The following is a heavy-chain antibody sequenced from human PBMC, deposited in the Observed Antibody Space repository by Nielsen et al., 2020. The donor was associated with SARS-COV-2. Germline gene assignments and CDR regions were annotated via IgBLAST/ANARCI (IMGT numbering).Heavy chain of an antibody. J-gene: IGHJ4*02. Sequence: ASVKVSCKASGYTFTSYAMNWVRQAPGQGFEWMGWINTNTGKPTYAQGFTGRLVLSLDTSVSTAYLQISSLKAEDTATYYCARDGMNSGWYWGQGTLVIVSS. D-gene: IGHD6-19*01. CDR1: GYTFTSYA. CDR2: INTNTGKP. CDR3: ARDGMNSGWY. V-gene: IGHV7-4-1*02.